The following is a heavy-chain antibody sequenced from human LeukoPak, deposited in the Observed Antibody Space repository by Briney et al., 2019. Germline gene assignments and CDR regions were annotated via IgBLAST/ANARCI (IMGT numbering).Heavy chain of an antibody. Sequence: PGGSLRLSCTASGFTFGDYSMNWVRQAPGKGPEWVSYISPTSTSIFYANSVKGRFTISRDNGKNSLYLQMNDLRVEDTAVYYCARETLHMGNGMDVWGQGTTVTVSS. CDR3: ARETLHMGNGMDV. CDR1: GFTFGDYS. J-gene: IGHJ6*02. CDR2: ISPTSTSI. V-gene: IGHV3-48*01. D-gene: IGHD2-21*01.